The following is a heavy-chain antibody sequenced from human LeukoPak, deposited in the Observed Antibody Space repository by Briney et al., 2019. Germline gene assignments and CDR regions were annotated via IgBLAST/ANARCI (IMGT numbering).Heavy chain of an antibody. V-gene: IGHV1-46*01. Sequence: ASVTVSCKASGYTFTSYYMHWVRQAPGLGLEWMGIINPSGGSTSYAQKFQGRVTMTRDTSTSTVYMELSSLRSEDTAVYYCARWFSIGGGDYYGMDVWGQGTTVTVSS. CDR1: GYTFTSYY. J-gene: IGHJ6*02. CDR3: ARWFSIGGGDYYGMDV. CDR2: INPSGGST. D-gene: IGHD2-21*01.